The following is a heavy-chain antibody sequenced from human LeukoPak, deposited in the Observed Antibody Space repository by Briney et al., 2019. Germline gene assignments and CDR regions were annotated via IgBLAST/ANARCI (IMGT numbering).Heavy chain of an antibody. CDR3: ARLYYDFGYFDY. D-gene: IGHD3-3*01. J-gene: IGHJ4*02. CDR1: GGSISSYY. Sequence: PSETLSLTCTVSGGSISSYYWSWIRQPPGKGLEWIGYIYYSGSTNYNPSLKSRVTISVDTSKNQFSLKLSSVTAADTAVYYCARLYYDFGYFDYWGQGTLVTVSS. CDR2: IYYSGST. V-gene: IGHV4-59*08.